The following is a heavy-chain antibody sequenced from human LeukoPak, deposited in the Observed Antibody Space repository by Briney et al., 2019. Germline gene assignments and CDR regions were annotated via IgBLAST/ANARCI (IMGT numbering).Heavy chain of an antibody. J-gene: IGHJ3*02. CDR2: IYYSGST. V-gene: IGHV4-39*01. CDR1: GGSISSSSYY. D-gene: IGHD1-1*01. CDR3: ARPWNRASLDALDI. Sequence: SETLSLTCTVSGGSISSSSYYWGWIRQPPGKGLEWIGSIYYSGSTYYNPSLKSRVTISVDTSKNQFSLKLSSVTAADTAVYYCARPWNRASLDALDIWGQGTMVTVSS.